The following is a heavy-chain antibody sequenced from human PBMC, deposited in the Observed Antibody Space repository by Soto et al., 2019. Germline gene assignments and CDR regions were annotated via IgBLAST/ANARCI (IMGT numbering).Heavy chain of an antibody. CDR2: ISSSSSYI. J-gene: IGHJ2*01. D-gene: IGHD3-22*01. CDR1: GFTFSSYS. CDR3: ARTYYYDSSGYWYFDL. V-gene: IGHV3-21*01. Sequence: GGSLRLSCAASGFTFSSYSMNWVRQAPGKGLEWVSSISSSSSYIYYADSVKGRFTIPRDNAKNSLYLQMNSLRAEDTAVYYCARTYYYDSSGYWYFDLWGRGTLVTVSS.